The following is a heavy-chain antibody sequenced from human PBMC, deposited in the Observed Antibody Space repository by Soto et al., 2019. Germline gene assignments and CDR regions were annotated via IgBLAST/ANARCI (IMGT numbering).Heavy chain of an antibody. CDR2: IYWDDDT. Sequence: ITLKESGPTLVKPTQTLTLTCSFSGFSLSADGVGVGWIRQPPGKALEWLALIYWDDDTRYRPSLKSRLTITKDSSKNQVVHTMTNMDPVDTATYYCAHAYGGTSWPNDAFDVWGQGTVVTVSS. CDR3: AHAYGGTSWPNDAFDV. J-gene: IGHJ3*01. D-gene: IGHD2-2*01. V-gene: IGHV2-5*02. CDR1: GFSLSADGVG.